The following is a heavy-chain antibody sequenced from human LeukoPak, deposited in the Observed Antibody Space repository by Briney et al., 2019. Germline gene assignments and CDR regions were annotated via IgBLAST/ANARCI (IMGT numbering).Heavy chain of an antibody. J-gene: IGHJ6*03. CDR2: IIPIFGTA. D-gene: IGHD2-2*02. CDR3: ARPFTAAILRGGVRADQYYYYYYMDV. Sequence: GASVKVSCKASGGTFSSYAISWVRQAPGQGLEWMGGIIPIFGTANYAQKFQGRVTITADESTSTAYMELSSLRSEDTAVYYCARPFTAAILRGGVRADQYYYYYYMDVWGKGTTVTVSS. V-gene: IGHV1-69*13. CDR1: GGTFSSYA.